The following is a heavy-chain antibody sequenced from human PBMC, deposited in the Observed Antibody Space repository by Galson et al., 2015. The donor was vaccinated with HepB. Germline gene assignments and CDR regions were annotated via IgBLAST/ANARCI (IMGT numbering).Heavy chain of an antibody. CDR1: GFTFSRYA. J-gene: IGHJ4*02. Sequence: SLRLSCAASGFTFSRYAMHWVRQAPGKGLEWVAVISYDGSNKYYADSVKGRFTISRDNSKNTLYLQMNSLRPEDTAVYYCARDPVGLIVIVMPWGPYFDNWGQGTLVTVSS. V-gene: IGHV3-30-3*01. D-gene: IGHD2-21*01. CDR3: ARDPVGLIVIVMPWGPYFDN. CDR2: ISYDGSNK.